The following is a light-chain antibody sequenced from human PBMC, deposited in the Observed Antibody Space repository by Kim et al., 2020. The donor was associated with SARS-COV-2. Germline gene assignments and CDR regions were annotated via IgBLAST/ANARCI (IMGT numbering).Light chain of an antibody. Sequence: SSELTQDPAVSVALGQTVRITCQGDHLRSYYASWYQQKPGQAPVLVLYGKNNRPSRIPDRFPGPSSGTTDSLAITGAQPEDEGGYYCNSRDSRGNHWQFG. CDR3: NSRDSRGNHWQ. V-gene: IGLV3-19*01. J-gene: IGLJ3*02. CDR1: HLRSYY. CDR2: GKN.